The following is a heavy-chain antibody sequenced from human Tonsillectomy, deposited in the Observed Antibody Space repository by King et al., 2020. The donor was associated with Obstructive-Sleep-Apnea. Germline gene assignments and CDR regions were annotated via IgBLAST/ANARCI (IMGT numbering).Heavy chain of an antibody. CDR1: GDSISRYY. CDR2: IHYSGST. Sequence: VQLVESGPGLVKPSETLSLTCTVSGDSISRYYWSWLRQPPGKGLEWIGYIHYSGSTNYNPSLKSRVIISVDTKIQFSLKLSSVTAADTAVYYCARDIGGSSWPNYYFDNWGQGTLVTVSS. CDR3: ARDIGGSSWPNYYFDN. J-gene: IGHJ4*02. D-gene: IGHD6-13*01. V-gene: IGHV4-59*01.